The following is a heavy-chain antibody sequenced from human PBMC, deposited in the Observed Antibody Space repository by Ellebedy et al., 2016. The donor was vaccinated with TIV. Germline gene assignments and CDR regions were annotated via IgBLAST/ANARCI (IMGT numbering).Heavy chain of an antibody. D-gene: IGHD3-22*01. CDR1: GFTVSSNY. J-gene: IGHJ3*02. V-gene: IGHV3-53*01. CDR3: ARDVGRGEYYYDSSGYPLGAFDI. CDR2: IYSGGST. Sequence: GESLKISCAASGFTVSSNYMSWVRQAPGKGLEWVSVIYSGGSTYYADSVKGRFTISRDNSKNTLYLQMNSLRAEDTAVYYCARDVGRGEYYYDSSGYPLGAFDIWGQGTMVTVSS.